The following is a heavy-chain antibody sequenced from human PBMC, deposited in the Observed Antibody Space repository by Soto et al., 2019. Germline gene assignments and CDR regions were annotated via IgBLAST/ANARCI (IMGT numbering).Heavy chain of an antibody. CDR2: INPVNGNT. Sequence: QVQLVQSGAEVKKPGASVMLSCKASGYTFTTYTMNWVRQAPGQRLEWMGWINPVNGNTKSSQKFQHRVIITRDTPASTAYMERRSLRSEDTAVYYCARGIATGQLDPWGQGTLVIVSS. CDR1: GYTFTTYT. J-gene: IGHJ5*02. V-gene: IGHV1-3*01. D-gene: IGHD6-13*01. CDR3: ARGIATGQLDP.